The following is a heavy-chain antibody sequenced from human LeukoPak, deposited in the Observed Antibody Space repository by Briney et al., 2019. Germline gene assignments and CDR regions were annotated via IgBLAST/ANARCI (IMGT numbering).Heavy chain of an antibody. Sequence: SVKVSCKASGYTFTSYGISWVRQAPGQGLEWMGGIIPIFGTANYAQKFQGRVTITADKSTSTAYMELSSLRSEDTAVYYCARVLLYDSRGYPRYYFDYWGQGTLVTVSS. V-gene: IGHV1-69*06. J-gene: IGHJ4*02. CDR2: IIPIFGTA. CDR3: ARVLLYDSRGYPRYYFDY. CDR1: GYTFTSYG. D-gene: IGHD3-22*01.